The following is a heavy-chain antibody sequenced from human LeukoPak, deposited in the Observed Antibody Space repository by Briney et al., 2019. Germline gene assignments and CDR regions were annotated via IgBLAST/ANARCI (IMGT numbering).Heavy chain of an antibody. J-gene: IGHJ4*02. Sequence: SGTLSLTCAVSGGSIGSSNWWSWVRQPPGKGLEWIGEIYHSGSTNYNPSLKSRVTISVDKSKNQFSLKLSSVTAADTAVYYCARVGGRGSQPYYFDYWGQGTLVTVSS. CDR1: GGSIGSSNW. CDR2: IYHSGST. V-gene: IGHV4-4*02. D-gene: IGHD3-10*01. CDR3: ARVGGRGSQPYYFDY.